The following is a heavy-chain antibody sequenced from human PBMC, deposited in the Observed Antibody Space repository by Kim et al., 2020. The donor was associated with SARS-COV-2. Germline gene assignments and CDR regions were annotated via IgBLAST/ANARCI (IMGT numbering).Heavy chain of an antibody. Sequence: SETLSLTCTVSGGSISSSSYYWGWIRQPPGKGLEWIGSIYYSGSTYCNPSLKSRVTISVDTSKNQFSLKLSSVTAADTAVYYCGGTGYYPHIPLYWGQGTLVTVSS. J-gene: IGHJ4*02. D-gene: IGHD3-9*01. V-gene: IGHV4-39*01. CDR1: GGSISSSSYY. CDR2: IYYSGST. CDR3: GGTGYYPHIPLY.